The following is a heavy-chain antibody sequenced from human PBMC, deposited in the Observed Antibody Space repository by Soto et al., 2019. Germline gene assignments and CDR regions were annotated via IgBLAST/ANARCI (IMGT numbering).Heavy chain of an antibody. CDR2: MNPNSGNT. Sequence: QVQLVQSGAEVKKPGASVKVSCKASGYTFTSYDINWVRQATGQGLEWMGWMNPNSGNTGYAQKFQGRVTMTMNTSTSRAYTLLSSPRSEDTAVYYYASGLWFGELYYYYGMDVWGQGTTVTVSS. CDR1: GYTFTSYD. D-gene: IGHD3-10*01. V-gene: IGHV1-8*01. J-gene: IGHJ6*02. CDR3: ASGLWFGELYYYYGMDV.